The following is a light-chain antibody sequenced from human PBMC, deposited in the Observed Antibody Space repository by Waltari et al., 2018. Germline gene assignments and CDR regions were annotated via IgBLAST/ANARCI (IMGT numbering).Light chain of an antibody. CDR2: DAS. J-gene: IGKJ4*01. CDR1: QSVSKH. V-gene: IGKV3-11*01. Sequence: EIVLTQSPATLSFSPVESVTLSCRASQSVSKHLAWYQQRPGQAPRLLIYDASNRAPGIPARFSGSGSGTDFTLTISSLEPEDFAVYYCQQRSTWPSLTFGGGTKVGIK. CDR3: QQRSTWPSLT.